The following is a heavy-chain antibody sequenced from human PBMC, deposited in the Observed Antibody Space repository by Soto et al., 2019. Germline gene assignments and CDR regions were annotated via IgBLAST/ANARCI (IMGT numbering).Heavy chain of an antibody. D-gene: IGHD2-2*02. CDR3: ARADIVVVPAAIYMDV. Sequence: QVQLQQWGAGLLKPSETLSLTCAVYGGSFSGYYWSWIRQPPGKGLEWIGEINHSGITNYNPSLKSRVTISVDTSKNQFSLKLSSVTAADTAVYYCARADIVVVPAAIYMDVWGKGTTVTVSS. CDR1: GGSFSGYY. J-gene: IGHJ6*03. CDR2: INHSGIT. V-gene: IGHV4-34*01.